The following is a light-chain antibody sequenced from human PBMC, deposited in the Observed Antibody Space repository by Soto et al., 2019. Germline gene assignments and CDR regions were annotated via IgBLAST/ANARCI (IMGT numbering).Light chain of an antibody. CDR2: GVS. CDR3: QQYIASPRT. Sequence: EIVLTQSPGTLALSLGDEATLSCTASQTVNRNYLAWYLQKPAQPPRLLIYGVSNRAPGVPDRFSGGGSGTEFTLTIARLEPDDFGTYYCQQYIASPRTFGQGTRLEVK. V-gene: IGKV3-20*01. J-gene: IGKJ1*01. CDR1: QTVNRNY.